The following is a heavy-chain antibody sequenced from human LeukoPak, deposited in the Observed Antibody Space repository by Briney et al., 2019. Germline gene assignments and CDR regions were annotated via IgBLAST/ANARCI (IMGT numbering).Heavy chain of an antibody. CDR1: GYTFTSYA. CDR3: ARGQTRRYYDFWSCYYWYYFDY. D-gene: IGHD3-3*01. J-gene: IGHJ4*02. CDR2: MNLDSGNT. V-gene: IGHV1-8*01. Sequence: VASVRVSCKASGYTFTSYAMNWVRQATGKGLEWMAWMNLDSGNTGYAQKLQGRVTITRNNSINTVYMELSSLRSEDTAVYYCARGQTRRYYDFWSCYYWYYFDYWGQGTLVTVSS.